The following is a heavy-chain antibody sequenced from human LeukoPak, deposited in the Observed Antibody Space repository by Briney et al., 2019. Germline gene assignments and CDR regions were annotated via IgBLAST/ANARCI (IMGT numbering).Heavy chain of an antibody. V-gene: IGHV1-8*01. D-gene: IGHD6-13*01. CDR1: GYTFTSYD. CDR3: ARVGAAAGESYYYYYMDV. J-gene: IGHJ6*03. CDR2: RNPNSGNT. Sequence: ASVKVSCKASGYTFTSYDFNWVRQATRQGLELMGWRNPNSGNTGYAQKFQGRVTMTRNTSISTAYMELSSLRSEDTAVYYCARVGAAAGESYYYYYMDVWGKGTTVTISS.